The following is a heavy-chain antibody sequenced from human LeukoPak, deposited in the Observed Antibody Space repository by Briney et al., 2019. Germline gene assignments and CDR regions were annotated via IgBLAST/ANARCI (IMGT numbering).Heavy chain of an antibody. CDR3: ARSCSTTSCYGFDY. CDR2: IYHSGST. Sequence: SGTLSLTCAVSGDSISNDYWWSWVRQPPGKGLEWIGEIYHSGSTNYNPSLKSRVTISVDKSKSQFSLKLSSVTAADTAVYYCARSCSTTSCYGFDYWGQGTLVTVSS. V-gene: IGHV4-4*02. D-gene: IGHD2-2*01. CDR1: GDSISNDYW. J-gene: IGHJ4*02.